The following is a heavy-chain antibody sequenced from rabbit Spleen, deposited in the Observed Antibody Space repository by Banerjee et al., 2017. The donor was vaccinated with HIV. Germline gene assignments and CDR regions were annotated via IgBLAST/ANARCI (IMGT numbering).Heavy chain of an antibody. CDR2: IRTGDDNT. V-gene: IGHV1S45*01. CDR3: VRDLVAVIGWNFNL. D-gene: IGHD1-1*01. CDR1: GFSFSNKYW. J-gene: IGHJ4*01. Sequence: QQQLVESGGGLVKPEGSLTLTCTASGFSFSNKYWMNWVRQAPGKGLEWIACIRTGDDNTYYAAWAKGRFTITKTSSTTVTLQMTSLTAADTATYFCVRDLVAVIGWNFNLWGPGTLVTVS.